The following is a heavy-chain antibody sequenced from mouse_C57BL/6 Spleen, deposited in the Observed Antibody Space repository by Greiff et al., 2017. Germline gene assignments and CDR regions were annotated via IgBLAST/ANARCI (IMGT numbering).Heavy chain of an antibody. D-gene: IGHD1-1*01. J-gene: IGHJ2*01. CDR3: ARYYGSLYYFDY. CDR2: IYPRSGNT. CDR1: GYTFTSYG. V-gene: IGHV1-81*01. Sequence: QVQLQQSGAELARPGASVKLSCKASGYTFTSYGISWVKQRTGQGLEWIGEIYPRSGNTYYNEKFKGKATLTADKSSSTAYMELRSLTSEDSAVYFCARYYGSLYYFDYWAQGTTLTVSS.